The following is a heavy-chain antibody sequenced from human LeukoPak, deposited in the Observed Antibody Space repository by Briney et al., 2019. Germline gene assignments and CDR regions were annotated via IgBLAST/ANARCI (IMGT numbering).Heavy chain of an antibody. CDR1: GGSISSYY. CDR3: ARPRGSGYYPDAFDI. V-gene: IGHV4-59*08. D-gene: IGHD3-22*01. Sequence: SETLSLTCTVSGGSISSYYWNWIRQPPGKRLEWIGYIYYSGSTNYNPSLKSRVTISVDTSKNQFSLKLSSVTAADTAVYYCARPRGSGYYPDAFDIWGQGTMVTVSS. CDR2: IYYSGST. J-gene: IGHJ3*02.